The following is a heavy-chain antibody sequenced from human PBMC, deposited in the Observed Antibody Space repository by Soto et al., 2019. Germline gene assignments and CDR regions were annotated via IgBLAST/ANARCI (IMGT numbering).Heavy chain of an antibody. CDR3: ARGGYSSSWYPESY. CDR2: IYYSGST. CDR1: GGSISSYY. Sequence: QVQLQESGPGLVKPSETLSLTCTVSGGSISSYYWCWIRQPPGKGLEWIGYIYYSGSTNYNPSLKSRVTTALDTPKNQFSLELSSVTAADPAVYYCARGGYSSSWYPESYWGQGTLVTVSS. D-gene: IGHD6-13*01. J-gene: IGHJ4*02. V-gene: IGHV4-59*01.